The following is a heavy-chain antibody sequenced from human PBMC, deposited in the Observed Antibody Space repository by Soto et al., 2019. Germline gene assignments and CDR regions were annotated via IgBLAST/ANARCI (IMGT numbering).Heavy chain of an antibody. V-gene: IGHV1-18*04. D-gene: IGHD3-3*01. CDR3: ATQINCREYGFLSSPIYGYDGMEA. CDR1: GYTFTSYG. J-gene: IGHJ6*02. Sequence: QAQLVQSGAEVKKPGASVKVSCKASGYTFTSYGISWVRQAPGQGLEWMGWISAYNGNTNYAQKLQGRVTMTTDTSTGTAYFLPSSLGSDVTRVHYCATQINCREYGFLSSPIYGYDGMEAWGQGTRVTVSS. CDR2: ISAYNGNT.